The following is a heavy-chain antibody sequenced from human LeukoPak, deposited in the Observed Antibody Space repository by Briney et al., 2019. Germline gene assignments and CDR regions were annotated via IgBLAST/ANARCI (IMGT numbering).Heavy chain of an antibody. D-gene: IGHD1-7*01. CDR2: IYYSGST. J-gene: IGHJ4*02. CDR1: GGSISSDTSY. V-gene: IGHV4-39*01. CDR3: ARRNYYFDY. Sequence: SETLSLACTVSGGSISSDTSYWAWIRQPPGKGLEWIASIYYSGSTYFNPSLKSRVTISIDTSKNQFPLKLHSVTAADTALYYCARRNYYFDYWGQGTLVTVSS.